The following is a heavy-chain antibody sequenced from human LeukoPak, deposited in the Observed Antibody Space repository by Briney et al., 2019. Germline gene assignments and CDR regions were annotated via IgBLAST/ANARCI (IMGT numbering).Heavy chain of an antibody. J-gene: IGHJ3*02. CDR3: ARGFGYPDAFDI. CDR1: GGSISSYY. D-gene: IGHD3-16*01. V-gene: IGHV4-59*01. CDR2: IYYSGST. Sequence: KSSETLSLTCTVSGGSISSYYWSWIRQPPGKGLEWIGYIYYSGSTNYNPSLKSRVTISVDTSKNQFSLKLSSVTAADTAVYYCARGFGYPDAFDIWGQGTMVTVSS.